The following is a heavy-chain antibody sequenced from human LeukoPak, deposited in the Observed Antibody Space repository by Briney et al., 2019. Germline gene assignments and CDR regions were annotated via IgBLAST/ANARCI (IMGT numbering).Heavy chain of an antibody. Sequence: PGRSLRLSCAASGFIFSSYGMHWVRQAPGMGLEWVAVISYDGSNKYYADSVKGRFTISRDNSKNTLYLQMNSLRAEDTAVYYCAKEGQEIFGVVIPGELWFDPWGQGTLVTASS. CDR2: ISYDGSNK. J-gene: IGHJ5*02. V-gene: IGHV3-30*18. CDR3: AKEGQEIFGVVIPGELWFDP. CDR1: GFIFSSYG. D-gene: IGHD3-3*01.